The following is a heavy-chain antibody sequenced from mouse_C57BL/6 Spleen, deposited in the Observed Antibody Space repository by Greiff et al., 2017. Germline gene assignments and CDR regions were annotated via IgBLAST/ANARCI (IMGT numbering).Heavy chain of an antibody. CDR3: ARSSNWEKGY. J-gene: IGHJ2*01. CDR2: IYPGDGDT. CDR1: GYAFSSYW. Sequence: QVHVKQSGAELVKPGASVKISCKASGYAFSSYWMNWVKQRPGKGLEWIGQIYPGDGDTNYNGKFKGKATLTADKSSSTAYMQLSSLTAEDSAVYFCARSSNWEKGYWGQGTTLTVSS. V-gene: IGHV1-80*01. D-gene: IGHD4-1*01.